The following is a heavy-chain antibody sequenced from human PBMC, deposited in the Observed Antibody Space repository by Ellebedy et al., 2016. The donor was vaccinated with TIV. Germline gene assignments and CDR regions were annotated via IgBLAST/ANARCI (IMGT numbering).Heavy chain of an antibody. CDR2: IYPGDSDT. J-gene: IGHJ3*01. V-gene: IGHV5-51*01. CDR1: GYSFISYW. Sequence: GESLKISCDASGYSFISYWIGWVRQRPGKGPEWMGIIYPGDSDTTYSPSLEGQVTISADKSIDTAYLHWSSLKASDTAIYYGARGGYRGDHGMDVWGQGTMVTVS. D-gene: IGHD3-16*02. CDR3: ARGGYRGDHGMDV.